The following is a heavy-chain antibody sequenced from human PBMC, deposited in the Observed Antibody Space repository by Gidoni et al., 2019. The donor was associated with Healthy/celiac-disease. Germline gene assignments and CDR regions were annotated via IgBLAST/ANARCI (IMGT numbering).Heavy chain of an antibody. J-gene: IGHJ4*02. CDR1: GGSISSSSYY. CDR2: IYYSGST. V-gene: IGHV4-39*01. D-gene: IGHD6-6*01. Sequence: QLQLQESGPGLVKPSETLSLTCTVSGGSISSSSYYWGWLRQPPGKGLEWIGSIYYSGSTYYNPSLKSRVTISVDTSKNQFSLKLSSVTAADTAVYYCARIEYSSSGWVDYWGQGTLVTVSS. CDR3: ARIEYSSSGWVDY.